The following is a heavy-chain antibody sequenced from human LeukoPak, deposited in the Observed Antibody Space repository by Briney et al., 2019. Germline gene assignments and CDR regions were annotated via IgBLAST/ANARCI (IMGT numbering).Heavy chain of an antibody. J-gene: IGHJ4*02. Sequence: SETLSLTCAVYGGSFSGYYWAWIRQPPGKGLEWIGMINYSGNRYYNPSLWSRATIDTSTNQFSLNLNSVTAADTAVYYCARGYDYWGQGTLVAVSS. CDR1: GGSFSGYY. CDR2: INYSGNR. V-gene: IGHV4-34*01. CDR3: ARGYDY.